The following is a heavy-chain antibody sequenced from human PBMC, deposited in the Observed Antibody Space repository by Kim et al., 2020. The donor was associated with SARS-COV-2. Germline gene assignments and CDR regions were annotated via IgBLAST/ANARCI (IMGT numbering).Heavy chain of an antibody. CDR1: GYTFTGYY. CDR3: ARGIAAAGNVEDYYYYGMDV. J-gene: IGHJ6*02. D-gene: IGHD6-13*01. V-gene: IGHV1-2*05. Sequence: ASVKVSCKASGYTFTGYYMHWVRQAPGQGLEWMGRINPNSGGTNYAQKFQGRVTMTRDTSISTAYMELSRLRSDDTVVYYCARGIAAAGNVEDYYYYGMDVWGQGTTVTVSS. CDR2: INPNSGGT.